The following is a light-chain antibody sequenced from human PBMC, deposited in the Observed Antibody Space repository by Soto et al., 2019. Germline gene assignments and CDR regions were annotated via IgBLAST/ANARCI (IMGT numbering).Light chain of an antibody. V-gene: IGLV2-14*01. Sequence: QSALTQPASVSGSPGQSITISCTGTSSDVGGYNYVSWYQQHPGKAPKLMIYEVSNRPSGVSNRFSGSKSDNTASLTISGLQAEDEADYYCSSYTSNSTYVFGTGTKLTVL. CDR1: SSDVGGYNY. CDR2: EVS. CDR3: SSYTSNSTYV. J-gene: IGLJ1*01.